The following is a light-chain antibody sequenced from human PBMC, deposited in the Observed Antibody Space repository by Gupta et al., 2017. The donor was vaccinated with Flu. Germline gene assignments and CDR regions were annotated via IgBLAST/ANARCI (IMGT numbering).Light chain of an antibody. CDR3: QEYNSYWA. J-gene: IGKJ1*01. V-gene: IGKV1-5*03. CDR2: KAS. Sequence: FPSTLSASVGDRVTITCRASQSISSWLSWYQQKPGKAPKLLIYKASTLESGVPSRFSGSGFGTEFTLTISRLQPDDFATYYCQEYNSYWAFGQGTKVEIK. CDR1: QSISSW.